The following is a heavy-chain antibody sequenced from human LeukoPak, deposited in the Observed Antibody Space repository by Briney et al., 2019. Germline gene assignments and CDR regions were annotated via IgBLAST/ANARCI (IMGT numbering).Heavy chain of an antibody. Sequence: PSETLSLTCAVYGGSFSGYYWSWIRQPPGKGLEWIGEINHSGSTNYNPSLKSRVTISVDTSKNQFSLKLSSVTAADTAVYYCASFHILYVGMATISGAFDIWGQGTMVTVSS. V-gene: IGHV4-34*01. D-gene: IGHD5-24*01. CDR1: GGSFSGYY. CDR3: ASFHILYVGMATISGAFDI. J-gene: IGHJ3*02. CDR2: INHSGST.